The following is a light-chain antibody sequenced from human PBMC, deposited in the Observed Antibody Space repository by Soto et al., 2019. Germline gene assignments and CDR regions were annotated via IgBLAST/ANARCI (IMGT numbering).Light chain of an antibody. J-gene: IGLJ2*01. CDR2: SNN. CDR3: AAWDDSLSGVV. CDR1: SSNIGSNT. Sequence: QSVLTQPPSASGTPGQRVTISCSGSSSNIGSNTVHWYQQLPGTAPELLIYSNNQRPSGVPDQFSGSKSGTSASLAISGLQSEDEADYYCAAWDDSLSGVVFGGGTKLTVL. V-gene: IGLV1-44*01.